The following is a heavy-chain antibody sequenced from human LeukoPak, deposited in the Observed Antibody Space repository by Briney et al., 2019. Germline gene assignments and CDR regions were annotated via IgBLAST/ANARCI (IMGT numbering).Heavy chain of an antibody. D-gene: IGHD6-19*01. CDR2: INAGNGNT. CDR1: GYTFTSYA. J-gene: IGHJ4*02. CDR3: ARDHSSGWYDY. Sequence: GASVKVSCKASGYTFTSYAMHWVRQAPGQRLEWMGWINAGNGNTKYSQKFQGRVTITRDTSASIAYMELSSLRSEDTAVYYCARDHSSGWYDYWGQGTLVTVSS. V-gene: IGHV1-3*01.